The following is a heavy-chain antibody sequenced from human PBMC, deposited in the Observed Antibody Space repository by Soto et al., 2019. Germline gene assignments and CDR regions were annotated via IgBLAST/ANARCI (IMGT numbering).Heavy chain of an antibody. V-gene: IGHV4-31*03. D-gene: IGHD5-18*01. CDR1: GGSISSGGYY. Sequence: SETLSLTCTVSGGSISSGGYYWIWIRQHPGKGLEWIGYIYYSGSTYYNPSLKSRVTISVDTSKNQFSLKLSSVTAADTAVYYCARDTGTAMIHYYGMDVWGQGTTVTVSS. CDR3: ARDTGTAMIHYYGMDV. CDR2: IYYSGST. J-gene: IGHJ6*02.